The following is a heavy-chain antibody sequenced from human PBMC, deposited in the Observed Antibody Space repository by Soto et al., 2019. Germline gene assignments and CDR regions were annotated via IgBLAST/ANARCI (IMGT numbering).Heavy chain of an antibody. CDR1: GFTFSTYW. CDR3: ARNYDSTAGGAFDI. CDR2: INGDGSDT. V-gene: IGHV3-74*01. D-gene: IGHD3-22*01. Sequence: GGSLRLSCAASGFTFSTYWMHWVRQAPGKGLVWVSRINGDGSDTVYADSVKGRFTISRDNAKNTLYLQMNSLRAEDTAVYYCARNYDSTAGGAFDIWGQGTMVTVSS. J-gene: IGHJ3*02.